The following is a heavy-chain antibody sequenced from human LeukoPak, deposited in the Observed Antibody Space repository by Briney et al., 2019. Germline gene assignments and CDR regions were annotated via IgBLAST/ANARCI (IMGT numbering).Heavy chain of an antibody. Sequence: PGGSLRLSCAASGFTFDDYAMHWVRQAPGKGLEWVSGISGSGGSTYYADSVKGRFIISRDNSKNTLYLQMNSLRAEDTAVYYCAKDESVGATIDYWGQGTLVTVSS. V-gene: IGHV3-23*01. D-gene: IGHD1-26*01. J-gene: IGHJ4*02. CDR1: GFTFDDYA. CDR3: AKDESVGATIDY. CDR2: ISGSGGST.